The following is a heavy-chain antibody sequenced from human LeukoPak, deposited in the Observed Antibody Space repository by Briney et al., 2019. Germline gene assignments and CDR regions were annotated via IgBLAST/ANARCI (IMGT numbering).Heavy chain of an antibody. V-gene: IGHV4-61*01. CDR3: ARGLEDTSGYYRVGDY. CDR2: IYYSGST. Sequence: PSETLSLTCTVSGVSVSSATYYWSWIRQPPGKGLEWIGYIYYSGSTNYNPSLKSRVTISLDTSKNQFSLKLSSVTAADTAVYYCARGLEDTSGYYRVGDYWGQGTLVTVSS. D-gene: IGHD3-22*01. CDR1: GVSVSSATYY. J-gene: IGHJ4*02.